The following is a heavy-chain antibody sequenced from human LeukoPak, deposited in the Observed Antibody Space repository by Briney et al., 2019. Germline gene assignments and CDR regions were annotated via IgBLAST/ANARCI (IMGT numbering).Heavy chain of an antibody. CDR3: ARGWVVGATIDY. D-gene: IGHD1-26*01. V-gene: IGHV4-34*01. Sequence: SETLSLTWAVYGGSFSGYYWSWIRQPPGKGLEWIGEINHSGSTNYNPSLKSRVTISVDTSKNQFSLKLSSVTAADTAVYYCARGWVVGATIDYWGQGTLVTVSS. CDR2: INHSGST. J-gene: IGHJ4*02. CDR1: GGSFSGYY.